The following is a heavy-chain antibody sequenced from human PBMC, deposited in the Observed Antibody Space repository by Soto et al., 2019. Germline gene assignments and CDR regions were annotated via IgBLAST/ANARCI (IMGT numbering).Heavy chain of an antibody. J-gene: IGHJ4*02. V-gene: IGHV3-48*02. CDR2: IISSSSTT. CDR1: GFIFRNYV. CDR3: PTVARRGGSSALPDY. D-gene: IGHD2-2*01. Sequence: PGGSLRLSCTASGFIFRNYVMTWVRQAPGKGLEWVSSIISSSSTTYYADSVKGRFTISRDNAKNTLYLQMNSLRDEDTAVYYCPTVARRGGSSALPDYRGQGTLVTVSS.